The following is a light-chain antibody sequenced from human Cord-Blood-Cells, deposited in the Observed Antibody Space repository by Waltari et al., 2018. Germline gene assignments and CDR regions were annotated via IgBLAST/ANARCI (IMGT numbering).Light chain of an antibody. J-gene: IGLJ2*01. CDR1: SSDVGGYNY. Sequence: QSALTQPPSASGSPGQSVTISCTGTSSDVGGYNYVSWYHQHPGKAPKLMIYAVSKGHAGVPDRVSGSKSGNSASLTVSGLQAEDEADYYCSSYAGRNNLVFGGGTKLTVL. CDR2: AVS. V-gene: IGLV2-8*01. CDR3: SSYAGRNNLV.